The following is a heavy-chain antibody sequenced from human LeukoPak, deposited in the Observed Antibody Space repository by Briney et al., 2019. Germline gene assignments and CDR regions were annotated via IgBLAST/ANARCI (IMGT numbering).Heavy chain of an antibody. D-gene: IGHD5-18*01. CDR1: GGSFGRYA. CDR2: IVPILGTA. Sequence: SVKVSCEAPGGSFGRYAISWVRQAPGQGLEWMGGIVPILGTANYAQKFQGRVTITADDSTGTAYMELTSLRSADTAVYYCARSQGYSYGSSYWGQGTLVTVSS. V-gene: IGHV1-69*13. CDR3: ARSQGYSYGSSY. J-gene: IGHJ4*02.